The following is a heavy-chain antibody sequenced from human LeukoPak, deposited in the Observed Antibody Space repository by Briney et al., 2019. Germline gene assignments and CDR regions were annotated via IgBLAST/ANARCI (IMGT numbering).Heavy chain of an antibody. V-gene: IGHV3-23*01. CDR1: GYTFSSYA. CDR3: AKDEVFEWFGELPYFDY. J-gene: IGHJ4*02. CDR2: ISGSGGST. D-gene: IGHD3-10*01. Sequence: PGGSLRLSCAASGYTFSSYAMSWVRQAPGEGLKWVSAISGSGGSTYYADSVKGRFTISRDNSKNTLYLQMNSLRAEDTAVYYCAKDEVFEWFGELPYFDYWGQGTLVTVSS.